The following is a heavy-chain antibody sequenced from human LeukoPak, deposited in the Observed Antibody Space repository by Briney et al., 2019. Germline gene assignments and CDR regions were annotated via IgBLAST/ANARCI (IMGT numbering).Heavy chain of an antibody. D-gene: IGHD1-1*01. CDR2: IDPNSGGT. CDR1: GYTFTGYY. CDR3: ARDVQLERLLH. J-gene: IGHJ4*02. Sequence: ASVKVSCKASGYTFTGYYMHWVRQAPGQGLEWMGWIDPNSGGTNYAQKFQGRVTMTRDTSISTVYMELSRLRSDDTAVYYCARDVQLERLLHWGQGTLVTVSS. V-gene: IGHV1-2*02.